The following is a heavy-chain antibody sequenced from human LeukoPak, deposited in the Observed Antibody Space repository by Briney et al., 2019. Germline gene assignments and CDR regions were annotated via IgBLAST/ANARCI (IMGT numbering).Heavy chain of an antibody. V-gene: IGHV3-21*01. Sequence: PGGSLRLSCAASGFSFENYNMNWVRQAPGKGLEWVSSISSSSSYIYYADSVKGRFTISRDNAKNSLYLQMNSLRAEDTAVYYCAREVRSGYDLSGETKRLRIPDYWGQGTLVTVSS. CDR2: ISSSSSYI. CDR3: AREVRSGYDLSGETKRLRIPDY. J-gene: IGHJ4*02. D-gene: IGHD5-12*01. CDR1: GFSFENYN.